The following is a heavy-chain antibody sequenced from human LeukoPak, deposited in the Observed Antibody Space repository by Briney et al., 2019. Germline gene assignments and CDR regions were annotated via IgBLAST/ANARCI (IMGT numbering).Heavy chain of an antibody. D-gene: IGHD6-19*01. CDR3: ARRRAVAGTYYFDY. J-gene: IGHJ4*02. V-gene: IGHV5-51*01. Sequence: GESLKISCQGSGYSFTSYWIGWVRQMPGKGLEWMGTIYPGDSDTRYSPSFQGQVTISADKSISTAYLQWSSLKASDTAMYYCARRRAVAGTYYFDYWGQGTLVTVSS. CDR1: GYSFTSYW. CDR2: IYPGDSDT.